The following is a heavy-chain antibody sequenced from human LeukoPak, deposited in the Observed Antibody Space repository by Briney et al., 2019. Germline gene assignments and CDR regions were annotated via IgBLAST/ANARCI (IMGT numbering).Heavy chain of an antibody. V-gene: IGHV3-23*01. Sequence: GGSLRLSCAASGFTFSNYAMSWVRQAPGKGLEWVSAITGSGGNTYYADSVKGRFTISKDNSKNTVFLQMNSLRAEDTAVYYCAKWGDYDVLTGYYVSDYWGQGTLVTVSS. CDR1: GFTFSNYA. CDR2: ITGSGGNT. CDR3: AKWGDYDVLTGYYVSDY. D-gene: IGHD3-9*01. J-gene: IGHJ4*02.